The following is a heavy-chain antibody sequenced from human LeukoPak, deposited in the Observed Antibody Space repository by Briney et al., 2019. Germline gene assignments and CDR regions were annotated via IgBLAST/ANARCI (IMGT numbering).Heavy chain of an antibody. D-gene: IGHD5-18*01. CDR1: GGTFSSYI. J-gene: IGHJ4*02. Sequence: GASVKVSCKASGGTFSSYIITWVRQAPGQGLEWMGGIIPIFDTTYYAQKFQGRVTITTDQSTSTVYMELTSLRSEDTAVYYCATNARGYSYGSDYWGQGTLVTVSS. CDR3: ATNARGYSYGSDY. CDR2: IIPIFDTT. V-gene: IGHV1-69*05.